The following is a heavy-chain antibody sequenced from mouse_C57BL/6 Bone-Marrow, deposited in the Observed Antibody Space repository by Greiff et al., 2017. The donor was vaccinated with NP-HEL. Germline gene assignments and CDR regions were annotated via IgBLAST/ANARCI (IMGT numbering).Heavy chain of an antibody. V-gene: IGHV5-12*01. CDR2: ISNGGGST. J-gene: IGHJ2*01. CDR3: ARHGPPFDY. CDR1: GFTFSDYY. Sequence: EVQVVESGGGLVQPGGSLKLSCAASGFTFSDYYMYWVRQTPEKRLEWVAYISNGGGSTYYPDTVKGRFTISRDNAKNTLYLQMSRLKSEDTAMYYCARHGPPFDYWGQGTTLTVSS.